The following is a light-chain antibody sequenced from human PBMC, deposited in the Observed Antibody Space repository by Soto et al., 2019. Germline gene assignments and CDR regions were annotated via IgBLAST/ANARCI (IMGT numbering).Light chain of an antibody. V-gene: IGLV2-14*01. Sequence: QSALTQPASVSGSPGQSITISCTGTSSDVGGYNYVSWYQQHPGKAPKLMIYVFSNRPSGVSIRFSGSKSGNTASLTISGLQAEDEADYYCSSYTSSSTLVVFGGGTKLTVL. CDR2: VFS. J-gene: IGLJ2*01. CDR3: SSYTSSSTLVV. CDR1: SSDVGGYNY.